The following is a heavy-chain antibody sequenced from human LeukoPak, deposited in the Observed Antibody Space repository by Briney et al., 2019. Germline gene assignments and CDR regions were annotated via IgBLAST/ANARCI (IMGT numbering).Heavy chain of an antibody. CDR1: GFTFSSYG. J-gene: IGHJ4*02. D-gene: IGHD3-3*01. CDR3: ARSARLMKGVVEVTALDD. CDR2: LSSSGSAF. Sequence: GGTLRLSCAASGFTFSSYGMNWVRQAPGKGLEWIAYLSSSGSAFSYADSVKGRFTIARDNAKNSVYLEMNSLRADDTAVYYCARSARLMKGVVEVTALDDWGQGTLVTVSS. V-gene: IGHV3-48*04.